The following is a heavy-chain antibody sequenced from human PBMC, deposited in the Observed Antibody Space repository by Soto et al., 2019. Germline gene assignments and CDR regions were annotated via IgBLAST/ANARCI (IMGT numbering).Heavy chain of an antibody. CDR1: GGSVSSGSYY. CDR3: AEAEDYYYGMDV. CDR2: IYYSGST. Sequence: QVQLQESGPGLVKPSETLSLTCTVSGGSVSSGSYYWSWIRQPPGKGLEWIGYIYYSGSTNYNPSLKLRVTISVDTSKNQFSLKLSSVTAADTAVYYCAEAEDYYYGMDVWGQGTTVTVSS. V-gene: IGHV4-61*01. J-gene: IGHJ6*02.